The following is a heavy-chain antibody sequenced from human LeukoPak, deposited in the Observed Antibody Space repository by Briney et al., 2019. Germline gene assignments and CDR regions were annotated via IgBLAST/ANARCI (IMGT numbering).Heavy chain of an antibody. V-gene: IGHV1-18*01. D-gene: IGHD6-19*01. CDR3: ARDDGAVAGPSPYYYYYGMDV. CDR1: GYTFTSYG. CDR2: ISAYNGNR. Sequence: ASVKVSCKASGYTFTSYGISWVRQAPGQGLEWMGWISAYNGNRNYAQKLQGRVTMTTDTSTSTAYMELRSLRSDDTAVYYCARDDGAVAGPSPYYYYYGMDVWGQGTTVTVSS. J-gene: IGHJ6*02.